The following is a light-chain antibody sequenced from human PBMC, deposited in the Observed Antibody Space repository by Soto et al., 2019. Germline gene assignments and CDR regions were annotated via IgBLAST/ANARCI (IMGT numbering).Light chain of an antibody. CDR1: QSISSY. Sequence: DLQMTQSPSSLSASVGDRVTISCRASQSISSYLNWYQQKPGKAPNLLMYAASSLQSGVPSRFSGRGSGTDFTLTISSLQPEDFATYYCQQGYKTPWTFGQGTKVEIK. J-gene: IGKJ1*01. CDR3: QQGYKTPWT. V-gene: IGKV1-39*01. CDR2: AAS.